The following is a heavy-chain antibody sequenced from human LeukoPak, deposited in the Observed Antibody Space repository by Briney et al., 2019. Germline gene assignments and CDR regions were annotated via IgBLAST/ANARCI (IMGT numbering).Heavy chain of an antibody. CDR3: ARDWATGGNYYFMDV. D-gene: IGHD3-16*01. J-gene: IGHJ6*03. CDR2: ISYDGSNK. Sequence: GRSLRLSCAASGCTFSHYAMYWVRQAPAKGLEWVAVISYDGSNKYYADSVKGRFTISRDNSKNTLYLQMHSLRAEDTAVYYCARDWATGGNYYFMDVWGTGITVTVSS. CDR1: GCTFSHYA. V-gene: IGHV3-30*01.